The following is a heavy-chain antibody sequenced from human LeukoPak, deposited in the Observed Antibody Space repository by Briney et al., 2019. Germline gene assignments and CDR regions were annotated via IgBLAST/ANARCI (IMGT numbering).Heavy chain of an antibody. CDR2: INPNSGGT. D-gene: IGHD4-11*01. CDR1: GYTFTSYY. J-gene: IGHJ6*03. V-gene: IGHV1-2*02. CDR3: ARKRPSVGEILTRGYYMDA. Sequence: GASVKVSCKASGYTFTSYYMHWVRQAPGQGLEWMGWINPNSGGTNYAQKFQGRVTMTRDTSISTAYMELSRLRSDDTAVYYCARKRPSVGEILTRGYYMDAWGKGTTVTVSS.